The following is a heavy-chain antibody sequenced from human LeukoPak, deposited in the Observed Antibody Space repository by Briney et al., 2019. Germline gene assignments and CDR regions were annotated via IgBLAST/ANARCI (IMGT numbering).Heavy chain of an antibody. CDR2: ISSSSSYI. V-gene: IGHV3-21*01. Sequence: GGSLRLSCAASGFTFSSYSMNWVRQAPGKGLEWVSSISSSSSYIYYADSVKGRFTISRDNAKNSLYLQMNSLGAEDTAVYYCTRGSGNYLLFDYWGQGTLVTVSS. J-gene: IGHJ4*02. D-gene: IGHD1-7*01. CDR3: TRGSGNYLLFDY. CDR1: GFTFSSYS.